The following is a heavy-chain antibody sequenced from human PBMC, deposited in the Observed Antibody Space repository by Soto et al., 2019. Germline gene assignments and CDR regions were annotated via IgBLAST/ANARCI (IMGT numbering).Heavy chain of an antibody. J-gene: IGHJ4*02. CDR3: AKDFLIAVAGTYFDY. V-gene: IGHV3-23*01. D-gene: IGHD6-19*01. Sequence: GGSLRLSCAASGFTFSSYAMSWVRQAPGKGLEWVSAISGSGGSTYYADSVRGRFTISRDNSKNTLYLQMNSLRAEDTAVYYCAKDFLIAVAGTYFDYWGQGTLVTVSS. CDR1: GFTFSSYA. CDR2: ISGSGGST.